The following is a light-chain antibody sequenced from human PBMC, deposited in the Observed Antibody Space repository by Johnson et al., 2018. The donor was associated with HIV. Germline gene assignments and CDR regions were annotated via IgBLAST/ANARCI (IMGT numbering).Light chain of an antibody. V-gene: IGLV1-51*02. CDR2: EKN. CDR3: GTWDSSLSAHYV. Sequence: QSVLTQPPSVPAAPGQKVTISCSGSSSNIGNNYVSWYQQFPGTAPKLLIYEKNKRPSGIPDRFSASKSGTSATLAITGLQTGDEADYYCGTWDSSLSAHYVVGTGTKVTVL. CDR1: SSNIGNNY. J-gene: IGLJ1*01.